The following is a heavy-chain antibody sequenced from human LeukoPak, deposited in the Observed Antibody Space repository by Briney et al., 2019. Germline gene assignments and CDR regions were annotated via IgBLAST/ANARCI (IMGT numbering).Heavy chain of an antibody. CDR3: AKMDGDYGYYYYGMDV. Sequence: GGSLRLSCAASGFTFSSYAMSWVRQAPGKGLEWVSAISASGGSTYYADSVKGRFTISRDNSKNTLYLQMNSLRAEDTAVYYCAKMDGDYGYYYYGMDVWGKGTTVTVSS. CDR1: GFTFSSYA. CDR2: ISASGGST. D-gene: IGHD4-17*01. J-gene: IGHJ6*04. V-gene: IGHV3-23*01.